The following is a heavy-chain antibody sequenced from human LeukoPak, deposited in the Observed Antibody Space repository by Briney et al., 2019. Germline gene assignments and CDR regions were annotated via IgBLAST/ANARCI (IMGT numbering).Heavy chain of an antibody. J-gene: IGHJ4*02. CDR3: ARGRDLLDY. D-gene: IGHD3/OR15-3a*01. V-gene: IGHV3-7*04. CDR1: GFTFSSYW. Sequence: GGFLRLSCAASGFTFSSYWMSWVPQAPGKGLEWVANIKQDGSEKYYVDSVKGRFTISRDNAKNSLYLQMNGLRAEDTAVYYCARGRDLLDYWGQGTLVPVSS. CDR2: IKQDGSEK.